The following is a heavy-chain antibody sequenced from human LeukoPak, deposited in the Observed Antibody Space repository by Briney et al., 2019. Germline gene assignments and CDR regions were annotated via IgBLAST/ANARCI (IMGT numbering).Heavy chain of an antibody. CDR2: ISPTSVTI. D-gene: IGHD5-18*01. J-gene: IGHJ4*02. Sequence: GGSLRLSCAASGFTFSGYGMIWVRQAPGNGLECLSYISPTSVTIYYADSVQGRFTISRDNAESSLYLQMNSLRAEDTAVYHCARVRGSAMVYYYLDFWGQGTLVTVSS. V-gene: IGHV3-48*01. CDR3: ARVRGSAMVYYYLDF. CDR1: GFTFSGYG.